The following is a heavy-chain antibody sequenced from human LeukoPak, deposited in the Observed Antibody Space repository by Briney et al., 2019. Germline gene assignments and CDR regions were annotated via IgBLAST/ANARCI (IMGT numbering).Heavy chain of an antibody. V-gene: IGHV3-33*01. CDR1: GFTFSSYG. D-gene: IGHD3-10*01. CDR2: IWYDGSNK. CDR3: ARQADYGSGSYDHYYYYGMDV. J-gene: IGHJ6*02. Sequence: GRSLRLSCAATGFTFSSYGIHWVRQAPGKGLEWVAVIWYDGSNKYYADSVKGRFTISRDNSKNTLYLQMNSLRAEDTAVYYCARQADYGSGSYDHYYYYGMDVWGQGTTVTVSS.